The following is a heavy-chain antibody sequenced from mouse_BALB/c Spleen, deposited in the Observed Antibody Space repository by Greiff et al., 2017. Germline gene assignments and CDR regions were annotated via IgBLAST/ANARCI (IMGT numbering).Heavy chain of an antibody. V-gene: IGHV1-69*01. J-gene: IGHJ4*01. Sequence: QVQLQQPGAELVMPGASVKMSCKASGYTFTDYWMHWVKQRPGQGLEWIGAIDTSDSYTSYNQKFKGKATLTVDESSSTAYMQLSSLTSEDSAVYYCARRRNDGYYDYAMDYWGQGTSVTVSS. D-gene: IGHD2-3*01. CDR3: ARRRNDGYYDYAMDY. CDR2: IDTSDSYT. CDR1: GYTFTDYW.